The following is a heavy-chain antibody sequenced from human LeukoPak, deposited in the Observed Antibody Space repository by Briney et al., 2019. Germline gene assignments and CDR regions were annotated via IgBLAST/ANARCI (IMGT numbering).Heavy chain of an antibody. Sequence: SDTLSLTCTVSGGSISTSYWSWIRQPPGKGLEWIGYIYYSGSTNYNPSLKSRVTISVDTSKNQFSLKLSSVAAADTAVYYCAGTRYSSGWYHFDYWGQGTLVTVSS. V-gene: IGHV4-59*07. CDR1: GGSISTSY. J-gene: IGHJ4*02. CDR2: IYYSGST. CDR3: AGTRYSSGWYHFDY. D-gene: IGHD6-19*01.